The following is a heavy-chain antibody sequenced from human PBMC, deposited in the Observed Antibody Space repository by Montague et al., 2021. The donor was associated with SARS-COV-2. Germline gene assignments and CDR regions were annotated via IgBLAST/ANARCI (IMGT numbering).Heavy chain of an antibody. Sequence: SETLSLTCTVSGGSISSSSYYWGWIRQPPGKGLEWIGSIYYSGSTYYNPSLKSRVTISVDTSKNQFSLKLSSVTAADTAVYYCARSPRHYDFWSGYLPGHFDYRGQGTLVTVSS. CDR2: IYYSGST. J-gene: IGHJ4*02. V-gene: IGHV4-39*01. CDR3: ARSPRHYDFWSGYLPGHFDY. D-gene: IGHD3-3*01. CDR1: GGSISSSSYY.